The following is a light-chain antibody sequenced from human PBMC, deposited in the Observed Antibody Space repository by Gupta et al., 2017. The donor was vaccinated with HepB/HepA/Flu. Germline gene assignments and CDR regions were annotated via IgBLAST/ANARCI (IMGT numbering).Light chain of an antibody. V-gene: IGKV1-39*01. Sequence: DIPMTQSPSSLSESVGDRVTITCRASQSISSYLNWYQQKPGKAPKLLIYAASSLQSGVPSRFSGSGSGTDFTLTISSLQPEDFATYYCQQSYSTLITFGQGTRLEIK. CDR2: AAS. J-gene: IGKJ5*01. CDR1: QSISSY. CDR3: QQSYSTLIT.